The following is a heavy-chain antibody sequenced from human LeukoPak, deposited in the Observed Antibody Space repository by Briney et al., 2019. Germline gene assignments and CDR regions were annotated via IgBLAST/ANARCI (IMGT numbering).Heavy chain of an antibody. CDR1: GFTFNTYA. Sequence: PGGSLRLSCVASGFTFNTYAIHWVRQAPGKGLAWVSAISGSGGSTYYADSVKGRFTISRDNSKNTLYLQMNSLRAEDTAVYYCAKYSNTGGSSYDFWSGPNPSAEYFQHWGQGTLVTVSS. V-gene: IGHV3-23*01. D-gene: IGHD3-3*01. CDR3: AKYSNTGGSSYDFWSGPNPSAEYFQH. J-gene: IGHJ1*01. CDR2: ISGSGGST.